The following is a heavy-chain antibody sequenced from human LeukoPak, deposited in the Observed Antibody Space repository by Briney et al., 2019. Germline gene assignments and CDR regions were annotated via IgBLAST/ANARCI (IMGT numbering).Heavy chain of an antibody. Sequence: AGGSLRLSCVDSGFTFSNYNMNWVRQAPGKAMEWVSSITRSGTYTFYADSVKGRFTISRDNAKNSLFLQMDSLGPEDTAMYFCARDPYSGNYGAYYYYYMDVWGKGTTVTISS. CDR3: ARDPYSGNYGAYYYYYMDV. D-gene: IGHD1-26*01. CDR2: ITRSGTYT. CDR1: GFTFSNYN. J-gene: IGHJ6*03. V-gene: IGHV3-21*01.